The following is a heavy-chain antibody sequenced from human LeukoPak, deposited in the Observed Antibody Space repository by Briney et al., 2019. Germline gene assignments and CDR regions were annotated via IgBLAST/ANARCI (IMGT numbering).Heavy chain of an antibody. V-gene: IGHV3-66*03. J-gene: IGHJ4*02. CDR3: AKTAAAGITDY. CDR1: GFTVSRNS. Sequence: GGSLRLSCTVSGFTVSRNSWSWVRQAPGKGLEWVSLDSVKGRFTISRDNSKNTLYLQMNSLRAEDTAVYYCAKTAAAGITDYWGQGTLVTVSS. D-gene: IGHD6-13*01.